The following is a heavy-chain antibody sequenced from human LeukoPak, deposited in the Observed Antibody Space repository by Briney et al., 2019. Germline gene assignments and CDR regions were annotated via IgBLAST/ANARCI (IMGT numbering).Heavy chain of an antibody. CDR3: ARDRWLGY. CDR2: IYYSGST. CDR1: GGSFSGYY. J-gene: IGHJ4*02. Sequence: SETLSLTCAVYGGSFSGYYWSWVRQPPGKGLEWIGYIYYSGSTNYNPSLKSRVTISVDTSKNQFSLKVSSVTAADTAVYYCARDRWLGYWGQGTLVTVSS. D-gene: IGHD5-18*01. V-gene: IGHV4-59*01.